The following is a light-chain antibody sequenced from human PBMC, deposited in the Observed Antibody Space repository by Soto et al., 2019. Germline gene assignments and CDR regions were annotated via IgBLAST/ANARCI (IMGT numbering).Light chain of an antibody. CDR2: GAS. CDR1: QSVRSSY. Sequence: EIVLTQSPGTLSLSPGERATLSCRASQSVRSSYVAWYQQKPGQGPRLLIYGASSRATGIPDRFSGSGSGTDFTLIIRRLEPEDFAMYYCQQYGSSTRTCGQGTKVDIK. J-gene: IGKJ1*01. CDR3: QQYGSSTRT. V-gene: IGKV3-20*01.